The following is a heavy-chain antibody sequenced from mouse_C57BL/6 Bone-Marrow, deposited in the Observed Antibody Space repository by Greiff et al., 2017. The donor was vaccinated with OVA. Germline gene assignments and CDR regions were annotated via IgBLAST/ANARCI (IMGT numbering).Heavy chain of an antibody. CDR1: GFTFSDYG. D-gene: IGHD1-1*01. Sequence: EVMLVESGGGLVKPGGSLKLSCAASGFTFSDYGMHWVRQAPEKGLEWVAYISSGSSTIYYADKVKGRFTISRDNAKNTLFLQMTSLRSEDTAMYYCSSYYGSSYAWFAYWGQGTLVTVSA. J-gene: IGHJ3*01. V-gene: IGHV5-17*01. CDR3: SSYYGSSYAWFAY. CDR2: ISSGSSTI.